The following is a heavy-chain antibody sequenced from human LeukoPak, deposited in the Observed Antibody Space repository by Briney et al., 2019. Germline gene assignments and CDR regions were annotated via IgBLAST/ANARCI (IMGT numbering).Heavy chain of an antibody. Sequence: ASVKVSCKASGGTFSSYAISWVRQAPGQGLEWMGGIIPIIGTANYAQQFQGRVTITADESTSTAYMELSSLRSEDTAVYYCASHTGDSFRRYYYYGMDVWGKGTTVTVSS. CDR1: GGTFSSYA. CDR2: IIPIIGTA. D-gene: IGHD7-27*01. V-gene: IGHV1-69*13. J-gene: IGHJ6*04. CDR3: ASHTGDSFRRYYYYGMDV.